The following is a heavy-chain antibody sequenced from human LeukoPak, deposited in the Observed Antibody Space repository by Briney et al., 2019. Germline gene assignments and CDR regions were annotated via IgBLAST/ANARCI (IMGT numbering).Heavy chain of an antibody. CDR3: ARENRVSTLSYYYYYMDV. CDR1: GGTLSSYA. J-gene: IGHJ6*03. V-gene: IGHV1-69*05. D-gene: IGHD1-14*01. Sequence: SVKVSCKASGGTLSSYAISWVRQAPGQGLEWMGGIIPIFGTANYAQKFQGRVTITTDESTSTAYMELSSLRSEDTAVYYCARENRVSTLSYYYYYMDVWGKGTTVTVSS. CDR2: IIPIFGTA.